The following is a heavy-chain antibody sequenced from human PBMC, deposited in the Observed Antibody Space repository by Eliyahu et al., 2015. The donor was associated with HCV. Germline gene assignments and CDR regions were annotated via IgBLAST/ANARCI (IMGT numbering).Heavy chain of an antibody. CDR2: ISSSSSTI. J-gene: IGHJ5*02. D-gene: IGHD2-15*01. CDR1: GFTFSSYS. CDR3: ARDPGVRCSGGSCYP. V-gene: IGHV3-48*01. Sequence: EVQLVESGGGLVQPGGSLRLSCAASGFTFSSYSMNWVRQAPGKGLEGVSYISSSSSTIYYADSVKGRFTISRDNAKNSLYLQMNSLRAEDTAVYYCARDPGVRCSGGSCYPWGQGTLVTVSS.